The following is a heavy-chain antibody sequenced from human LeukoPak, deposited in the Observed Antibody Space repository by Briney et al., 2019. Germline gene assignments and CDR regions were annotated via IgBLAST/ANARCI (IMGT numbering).Heavy chain of an antibody. Sequence: GGSLRLSCAASGFTFSSYAMTWVRQAPGKGLEWVSALSASGGSTYYTNSVKGRFTISRDNSKKTLDLEMSSLRGEDTAVYYCAKGSGAYPDNFDSWGQGTLVTVSS. J-gene: IGHJ4*02. CDR3: AKGSGAYPDNFDS. CDR1: GFTFSSYA. V-gene: IGHV3-23*01. D-gene: IGHD3-3*01. CDR2: LSASGGST.